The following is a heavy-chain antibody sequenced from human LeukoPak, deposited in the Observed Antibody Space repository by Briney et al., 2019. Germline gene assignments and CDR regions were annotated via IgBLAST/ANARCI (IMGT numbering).Heavy chain of an antibody. CDR2: IYYSGST. CDR3: ARERSLAFDI. J-gene: IGHJ3*02. Sequence: RASETLSLTCTVSGGSISSYYWSWIRQPPGKGLEWIGYIYYSGSTNYNPSLKSRVTISVDTSKNQFSLKLSSVTAADTAVYYCARERSLAFDIWGQGTMVTVSS. V-gene: IGHV4-59*01. CDR1: GGSISSYY.